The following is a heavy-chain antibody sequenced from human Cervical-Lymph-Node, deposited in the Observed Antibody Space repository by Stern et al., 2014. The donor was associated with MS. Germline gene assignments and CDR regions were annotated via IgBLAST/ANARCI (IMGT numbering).Heavy chain of an antibody. V-gene: IGHV1-3*01. CDR1: GYTFTSYA. J-gene: IGHJ5*02. Sequence: VQLVESGAEVKKPGASVKVSCKASGYTFTSYAMHWVRQAPGQRLEWMGSINAGNGNTKYSQKFQGRVTITRDTSASTAYMELSSLRSEDTAVYYCATLHWRDWFDPWGQGTLVTVSS. CDR2: INAGNGNT. D-gene: IGHD3-3*01. CDR3: ATLHWRDWFDP.